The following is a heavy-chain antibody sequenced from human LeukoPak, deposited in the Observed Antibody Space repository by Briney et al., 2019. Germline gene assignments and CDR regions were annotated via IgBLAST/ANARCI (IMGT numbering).Heavy chain of an antibody. V-gene: IGHV3-7*03. D-gene: IGHD1-1*01. CDR2: IKQDGRER. CDR3: ARKGELERRRSWDC. J-gene: IGHJ4*02. CDR1: GFTFSNYW. Sequence: GGSLRLSCVASGFTFSNYWMSWVRQTPGKGLEWVANIKQDGRERYYVDSVKGRFTISRDNAKNSLYLQMSSLRAEDTAVYYCARKGELERRRSWDCWGQGTLVTVSS.